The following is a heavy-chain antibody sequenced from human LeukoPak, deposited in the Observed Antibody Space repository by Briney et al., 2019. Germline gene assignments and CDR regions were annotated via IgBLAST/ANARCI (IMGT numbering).Heavy chain of an antibody. CDR3: AIMHGYYDGSGYWVQ. D-gene: IGHD3-22*01. V-gene: IGHV3-23*01. CDR2: ITPNADRT. CDR1: VFTFGSYG. J-gene: IGHJ1*01. Sequence: GGSLRLSCAASVFTFGSYGMSWVRQAPGKGLEWVSFITPNADRTSYADSVEGRFTISRDNPRNTLYMQMNSLRDEDTAVYYCAIMHGYYDGSGYWVQWGQGTLVTVSS.